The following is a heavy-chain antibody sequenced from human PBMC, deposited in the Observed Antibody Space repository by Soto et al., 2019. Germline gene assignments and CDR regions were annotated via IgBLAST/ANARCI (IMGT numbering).Heavy chain of an antibody. D-gene: IGHD5-12*01. CDR2: ISSSSSYI. V-gene: IGHV3-21*01. J-gene: IGHJ4*02. CDR3: ASSKPMATGY. CDR1: GFTFSSYS. Sequence: EVQLVESGGGLVKPGGALRLSCAASGFTFSSYSMNWVRQAPGKGLEWVSSISSSSSYIYYADSVKGRFTISRDNAKNSLYLLMNSLRAEDTAVYYCASSKPMATGYWGQGTLVTVSS.